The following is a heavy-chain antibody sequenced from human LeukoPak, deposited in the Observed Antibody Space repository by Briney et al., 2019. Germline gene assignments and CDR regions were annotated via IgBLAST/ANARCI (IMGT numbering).Heavy chain of an antibody. CDR2: INPNSVGT. V-gene: IGHV1-2*02. Sequence: GASVKVSCKASGYTFTGYYMHWVRQAPGQGLEWMGWINPNSVGTNSAQKFQGRVTMTRDTSISTAYMELTRLRSDDTAVYYCAREGRGYSYGRYYYYYYMDVWGKGTTVTVSS. J-gene: IGHJ6*03. CDR1: GYTFTGYY. D-gene: IGHD5-18*01. CDR3: AREGRGYSYGRYYYYYYMDV.